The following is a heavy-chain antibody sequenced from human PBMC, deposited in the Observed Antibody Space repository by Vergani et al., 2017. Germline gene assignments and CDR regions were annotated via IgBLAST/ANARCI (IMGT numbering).Heavy chain of an antibody. CDR3: ARGDYGILTGYRY. CDR1: GSTFSIYY. D-gene: IGHD3-9*01. CDR2: INPSGGHT. J-gene: IGHJ4*02. V-gene: IGHV1-46*03. Sequence: QVQVVQSGAEVKNSGASVKVSCKTSGSTFSIYYMPWVRQAPGKGLEWMGIINPSGGHTNYAQKFQGRVTMTRDTSTSTVYMELSSLRSEDTAIYYCARGDYGILTGYRYWGQGTLVTVSA.